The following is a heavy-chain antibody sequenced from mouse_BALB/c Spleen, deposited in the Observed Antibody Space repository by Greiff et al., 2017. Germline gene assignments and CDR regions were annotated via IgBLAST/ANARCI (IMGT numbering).Heavy chain of an antibody. J-gene: IGHJ4*01. Sequence: EVKLQESGPELVKPGASVKMSCKASGYTFTSYVMHWVKQKPGQGLEWIGYINPYNDGTKYNEKFKGKATLTSDKSSSTAYMELSSLTSEDSAVYYCARGVYYYGSSPTFYAMDYWGQGTSVTVSS. CDR1: GYTFTSYV. D-gene: IGHD1-1*01. CDR2: INPYNDGT. V-gene: IGHV1-14*01. CDR3: ARGVYYYGSSPTFYAMDY.